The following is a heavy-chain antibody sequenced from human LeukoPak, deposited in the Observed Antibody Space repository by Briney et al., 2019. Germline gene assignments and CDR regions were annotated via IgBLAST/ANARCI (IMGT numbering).Heavy chain of an antibody. J-gene: IGHJ4*02. V-gene: IGHV5-51*01. D-gene: IGHD3-22*01. CDR1: GYSFTSYW. CDR2: IYPGDSDT. CDR3: ATAGDSSGYYHILFDY. Sequence: GEALKICCTGSGYSFTSYWIGWVRQMAGRGLEWMGIIYPGDSDTRYCPSFQGKITTSAGKSTSTAYLQWSSLKASNTAMYYCATAGDSSGYYHILFDYCGQGTLVTVSS.